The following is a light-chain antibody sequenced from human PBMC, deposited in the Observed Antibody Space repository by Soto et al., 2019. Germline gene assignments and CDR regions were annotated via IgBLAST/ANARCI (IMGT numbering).Light chain of an antibody. CDR1: QSVNSN. V-gene: IGKV3-15*01. CDR2: GAS. J-gene: IGKJ2*01. Sequence: EIVMTQSPATLSVSPGERATLSCRASQSVNSNLAWYQQKPGQAPRLLIYGASTRATGIPARFSGSGSGTEFTLPISSLQSEDFAVYYCQQYNNRPLDFGQGTKLEIK. CDR3: QQYNNRPLD.